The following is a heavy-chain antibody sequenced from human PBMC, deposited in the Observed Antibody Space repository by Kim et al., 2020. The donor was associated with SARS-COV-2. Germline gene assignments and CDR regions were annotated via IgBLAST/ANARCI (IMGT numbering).Heavy chain of an antibody. CDR3: ARLVGAYCGGDCYSQDGEFDD. V-gene: IGHV5-51*01. D-gene: IGHD2-21*02. CDR1: GYSFTSYW. CDR2: IYPGDSDT. J-gene: IGHJ4*02. Sequence: GESLKISCKGSGYSFTSYWIGWVRQIPGKGLEWMGIIYPGDSDTRYSPSFQGQVTISADKSISTAYLQWSSLKASDTAMYYCARLVGAYCGGDCYSQDGEFDDWGQGTLVTVSS.